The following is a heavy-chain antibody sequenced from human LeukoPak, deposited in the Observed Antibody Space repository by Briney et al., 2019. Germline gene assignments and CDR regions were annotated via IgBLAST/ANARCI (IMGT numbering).Heavy chain of an antibody. Sequence: SETLSLTCTVSGGFISSYYWSWIRQPPGKGLEWIGYINYSGRTNYNPSLKSGVTISVDTSKNQVSLKLSSVTAADTAVYYCARESGGSYYDYWGQGTRVTVSS. D-gene: IGHD3-16*01. CDR2: INYSGRT. J-gene: IGHJ4*02. CDR1: GGFISSYY. V-gene: IGHV4-59*01. CDR3: ARESGGSYYDY.